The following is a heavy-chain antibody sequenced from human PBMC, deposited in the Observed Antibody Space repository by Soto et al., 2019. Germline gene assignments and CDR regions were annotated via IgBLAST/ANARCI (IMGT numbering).Heavy chain of an antibody. CDR1: VESISIYY. J-gene: IGHJ4*02. V-gene: IGHV4-4*07. CDR2: IDTSGST. D-gene: IGHD3-3*01. Sequence: PSETLSLTCTVSVESISIYYCNWIRQPAGKGLEWIGRIDTSGSTNYNPSLKSRVTMSVDTSKQEFSLKLSSVTAADTALYYCARGGQDFWSGPFDYWGRGALVTVSS. CDR3: ARGGQDFWSGPFDY.